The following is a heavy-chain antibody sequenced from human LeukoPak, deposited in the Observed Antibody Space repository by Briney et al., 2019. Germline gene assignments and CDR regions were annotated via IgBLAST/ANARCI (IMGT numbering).Heavy chain of an antibody. V-gene: IGHV1-2*02. J-gene: IGHJ4*02. CDR1: GYSFTDNY. CDR3: ARDQGHDYGDYGFDY. CDR2: INPNSGGT. D-gene: IGHD4-17*01. Sequence: ASVKVSCKASGYSFTDNYIHWVRQAPGQGLEWMGWINPNSGGTNYAQKFQGRVTMTRDTSISTAYMELSRLTSDDTAVYYCARDQGHDYGDYGFDYWGQGTLVTVSS.